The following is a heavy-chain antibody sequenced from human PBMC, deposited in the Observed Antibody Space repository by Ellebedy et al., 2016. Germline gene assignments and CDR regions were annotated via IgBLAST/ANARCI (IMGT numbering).Heavy chain of an antibody. CDR3: ARDGSEWSRDY. D-gene: IGHD3-3*01. CDR2: IVFSGTAT. Sequence: GESLKISCAASGFTFSVAGMTRVRQAPGKGLEWVATIVFSGTATYYSDSVKGRFIISRDNAKNSLFLQMNSLRVEDTAVYYCARDGSEWSRDYWGQGTLVTVSS. V-gene: IGHV3-21*01. CDR1: GFTFSVAG. J-gene: IGHJ4*02.